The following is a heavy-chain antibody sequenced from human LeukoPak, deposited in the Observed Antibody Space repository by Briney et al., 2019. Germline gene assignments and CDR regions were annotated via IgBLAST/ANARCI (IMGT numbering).Heavy chain of an antibody. J-gene: IGHJ4*02. V-gene: IGHV3-30-3*01. D-gene: IGHD3-10*01. CDR3: VKDSSTTWFGGDSK. CDR2: ISYDGSNK. CDR1: GFTFSSYA. Sequence: PGGSLRLSCAASGFTFSSYAMHWVRQAPGKGLEWVAVISYDGSNKYYADSVKGRFTISRDNSKNTLYLQMKSLRLEDTAVYYCVKDSSTTWFGGDSKWGQGTLVTVSS.